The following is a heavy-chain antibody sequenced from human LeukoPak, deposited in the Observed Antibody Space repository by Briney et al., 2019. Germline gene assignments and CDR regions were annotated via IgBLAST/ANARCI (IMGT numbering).Heavy chain of an antibody. CDR3: ARDLATTVTLDY. CDR2: INPSGGST. CDR1: GYTFTSYY. V-gene: IGHV1-46*01. Sequence: ASVKVSCKASGYTFTSYYMHWVRQAPGQGLEWMGIINPSGGSTSYAQKFQGRVTMTRDMSTSTVYMELSSLRSEDTAVYYCARDLATTVTLDYWGQGTLVTVSS. J-gene: IGHJ4*02. D-gene: IGHD4-17*01.